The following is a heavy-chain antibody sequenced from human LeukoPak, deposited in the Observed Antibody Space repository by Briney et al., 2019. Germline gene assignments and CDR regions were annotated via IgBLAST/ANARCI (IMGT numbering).Heavy chain of an antibody. CDR2: INPNSGGT. V-gene: IGHV1-2*06. CDR3: ARPHTVLYNWFDP. J-gene: IGHJ5*02. CDR1: GYTFTGYY. D-gene: IGHD4-11*01. Sequence: GASVKVSCKASGYTFTGYYMHWVRQAPGQGLEWMGRINPNSGGTNYAQKFQGRVTMTRDTSISTAYMELSRLRSDDTAVYYCARPHTVLYNWFDPWGQVTLVTVSS.